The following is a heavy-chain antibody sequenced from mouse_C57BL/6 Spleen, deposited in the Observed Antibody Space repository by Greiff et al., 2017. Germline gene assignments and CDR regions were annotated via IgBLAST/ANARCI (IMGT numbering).Heavy chain of an antibody. J-gene: IGHJ4*01. Sequence: ESGPGLVKPSQSLSLTCSVTGYSITSGYYWNWIRQFPGNKLEWMGYISYDGSNNYNPSLKNRISITRDTSKNQFFLKLNSVTTEDTATYYCARELTGTGYYAMDYWGQGTSGTVSS. CDR3: ARELTGTGYYAMDY. V-gene: IGHV3-6*01. CDR1: GYSITSGYY. D-gene: IGHD4-1*01. CDR2: ISYDGSN.